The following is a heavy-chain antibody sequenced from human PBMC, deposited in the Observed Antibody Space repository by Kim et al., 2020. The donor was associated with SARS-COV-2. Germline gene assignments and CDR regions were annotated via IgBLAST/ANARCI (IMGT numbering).Heavy chain of an antibody. CDR1: GFTFSSYG. CDR3: AKELKRYSTLDY. J-gene: IGHJ4*02. V-gene: IGHV3-30*18. Sequence: GGSLRLSCAASGFTFSSYGMHWVRQAPGKGLEWVAVISYDGSNKYYADSVKGRFTISRDNSKNTLYLQMNSLRAEDTAVYYCAKELKRYSTLDYWGQGTL. CDR2: ISYDGSNK. D-gene: IGHD5-12*01.